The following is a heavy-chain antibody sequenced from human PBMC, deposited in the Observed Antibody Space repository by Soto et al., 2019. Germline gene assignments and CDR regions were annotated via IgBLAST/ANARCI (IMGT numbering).Heavy chain of an antibody. CDR2: ISGYNGNT. J-gene: IGHJ4*02. CDR3: VRDTYYYHSSGPAPFEY. V-gene: IGHV1-18*01. D-gene: IGHD3-22*01. Sequence: QIQLVQSGTEVKRSGASVKVSCKTSGYSFTTYGLSWVRQAPGRGLEWVGWISGYNGNTNYAQKFQGTVILTTDTPTTTGYMEIKSLSSDGTAVYYCVRDTYYYHSSGPAPFEYWGQGTQVTVSS. CDR1: GYSFTTYG.